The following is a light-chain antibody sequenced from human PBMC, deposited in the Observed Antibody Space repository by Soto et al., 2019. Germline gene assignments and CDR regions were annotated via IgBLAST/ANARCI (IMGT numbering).Light chain of an antibody. CDR3: QQFGSSPGFT. CDR2: GAS. J-gene: IGKJ3*01. CDR1: QSINSRY. V-gene: IGKV3-20*01. Sequence: EIVLTQSPGTLSLSPGERATLSCRASQSINSRYLAWYQQKPGQAPRLLIYGASSMATGIPDRFSRSGSGTDFTLTISRLEPQDFAVYYCQQFGSSPGFTFGPGTIVDIK.